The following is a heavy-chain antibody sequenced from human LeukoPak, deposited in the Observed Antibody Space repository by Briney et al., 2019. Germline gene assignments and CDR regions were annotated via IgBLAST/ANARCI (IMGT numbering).Heavy chain of an antibody. J-gene: IGHJ3*01. D-gene: IGHD2/OR15-2a*01. Sequence: GGSLRLSCAASGFIFSSSPMSWVRQTPGRGLEWVSGLSGSGGSQYYADSVKGRFTISRDTSKNTLYLQMNSLRAEDTAVYFCAKGGFLGAPWTKDTFDLWGQGTVVSVSS. CDR1: GFIFSSSP. CDR2: LSGSGGSQ. CDR3: AKGGFLGAPWTKDTFDL. V-gene: IGHV3-23*01.